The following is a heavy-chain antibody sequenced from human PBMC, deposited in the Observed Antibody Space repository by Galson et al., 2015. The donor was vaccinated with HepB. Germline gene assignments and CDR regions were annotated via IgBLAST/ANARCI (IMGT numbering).Heavy chain of an antibody. J-gene: IGHJ2*01. CDR2: IIPIFGTA. CDR3: ARRRDGYFDL. Sequence: SVKVSCKASGGTFSSYAISWVRQAPGQGLERMGGIIPIFGTANYAQKFQGRVTITAEESTSTAYMELSSLRSEDTAVYYCARRRDGYFDLWGRGTLVTVSS. CDR1: GGTFSSYA. V-gene: IGHV1-69*13.